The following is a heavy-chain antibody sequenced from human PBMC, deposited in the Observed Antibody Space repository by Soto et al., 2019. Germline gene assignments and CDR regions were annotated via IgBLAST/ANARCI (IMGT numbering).Heavy chain of an antibody. CDR2: IIPVFDKA. Sequence: QVQLVQSGADVKKPGSSVKVSYKTSGGSFGSSAISWVRQAPAQGLEWMGEIIPVFDKANYAQNFQGRLTITADELTGTVFMELSSLRSEDTAVYFCARLRRDWGDAFDLWGLGTFVTVSP. D-gene: IGHD3-16*01. CDR1: GGSFGSSA. J-gene: IGHJ3*01. V-gene: IGHV1-69*01. CDR3: ARLRRDWGDAFDL.